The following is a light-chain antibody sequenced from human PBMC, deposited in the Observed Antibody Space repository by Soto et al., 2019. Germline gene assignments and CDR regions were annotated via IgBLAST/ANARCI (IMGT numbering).Light chain of an antibody. J-gene: IGKJ1*01. Sequence: DIQMTQSPSTLSGSVGDRVTITCRASQTISSWLAWYQQKPGKAPKLLIYKASTLKSGVPSRFSGSGSGTEFTLTISSLQPDDFATYYCQQYNSYWTFGQGTQVEIK. CDR2: KAS. V-gene: IGKV1-5*03. CDR1: QTISSW. CDR3: QQYNSYWT.